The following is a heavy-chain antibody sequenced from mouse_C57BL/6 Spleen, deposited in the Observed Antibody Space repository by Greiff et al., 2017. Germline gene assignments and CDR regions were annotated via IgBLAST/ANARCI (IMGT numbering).Heavy chain of an antibody. V-gene: IGHV1-55*01. CDR3: ARSTPFITTVVARGY. J-gene: IGHJ2*01. Sequence: VKLQQPGAELVKPGASVKMSCKASGYTFTSYWITWVKQRPGQGLEWIGDIYPGSGSTNYNEKFKSKATLTVDTSSSTAYMQLSSLTSEDSAVYYCARSTPFITTVVARGYWGQGTTLTVSS. CDR1: GYTFTSYW. CDR2: IYPGSGST. D-gene: IGHD1-1*01.